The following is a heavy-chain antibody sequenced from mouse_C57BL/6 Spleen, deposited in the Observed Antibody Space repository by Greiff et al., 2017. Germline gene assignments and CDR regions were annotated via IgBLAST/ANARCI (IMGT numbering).Heavy chain of an antibody. CDR3: ARRFGY. J-gene: IGHJ2*01. V-gene: IGHV1-54*01. CDR2: INPGSGGT. Sequence: VMLVESGAELVRPGTSVKVSCKASGYAFTNYLIEWVKQRPGQGLEWIGVINPGSGGTNYNEKFKGKATLTADKSSSTAYMQLSSLTSEDSAVYFCARRFGYWGQGTTLTVSS. CDR1: GYAFTNYL.